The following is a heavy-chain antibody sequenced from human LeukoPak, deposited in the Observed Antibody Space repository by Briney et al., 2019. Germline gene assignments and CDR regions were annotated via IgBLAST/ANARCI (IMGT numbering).Heavy chain of an antibody. J-gene: IGHJ5*02. Sequence: SGESLKISCKGSGYNFTNYWIGWVRQMPGKGLEWMGIIYPGDSDTRYSPSFQGQVTISADKSISTAYLQWSSLKASDTAMYYCARRYYGSGSYYNWFDPWGQGTLVTVSS. CDR3: ARRYYGSGSYYNWFDP. D-gene: IGHD3-10*01. CDR1: GYNFTNYW. CDR2: IYPGDSDT. V-gene: IGHV5-51*01.